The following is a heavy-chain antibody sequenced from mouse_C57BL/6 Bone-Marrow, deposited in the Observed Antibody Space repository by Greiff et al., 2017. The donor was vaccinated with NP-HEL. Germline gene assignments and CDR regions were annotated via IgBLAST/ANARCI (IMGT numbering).Heavy chain of an antibody. Sequence: QVQLQQPGAELVMPGASVKLSCKASGYTFTSYWMHWVKQRPGQGLEWIGEIDPSDSYTNYNQKFKGKSTLTVDKSSSTAYMQLSSLTSEDSAVYYCARTRNSNGGYFDYWGQGTTLTVSS. CDR1: GYTFTSYW. V-gene: IGHV1-69*01. CDR2: IDPSDSYT. D-gene: IGHD2-5*01. J-gene: IGHJ2*01. CDR3: ARTRNSNGGYFDY.